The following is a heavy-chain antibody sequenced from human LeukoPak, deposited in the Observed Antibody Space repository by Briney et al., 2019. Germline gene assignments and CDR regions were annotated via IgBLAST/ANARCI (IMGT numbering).Heavy chain of an antibody. D-gene: IGHD4-17*01. Sequence: LPGGSLRLSCAASGFTFSSYSMNWVRQAPGKGLEWVSYISSSSSTIYYADSVKGRFTISRDNAKNSLYLQMNSLRDEDTAVYYCARDSKHDYGDPLFDYWGQGTLVTVSS. J-gene: IGHJ4*02. CDR1: GFTFSSYS. CDR2: ISSSSSTI. V-gene: IGHV3-48*02. CDR3: ARDSKHDYGDPLFDY.